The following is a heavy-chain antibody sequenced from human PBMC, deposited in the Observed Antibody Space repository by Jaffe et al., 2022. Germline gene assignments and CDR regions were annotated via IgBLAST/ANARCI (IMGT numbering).Heavy chain of an antibody. CDR1: GFTFSSYG. CDR3: AKDLLLYCSSTSCPGWNAFDI. J-gene: IGHJ3*02. Sequence: QVQLVESGGGVVQPGGSLRLSCAASGFTFSSYGMHWVRQAPGKGLEWVAFIRYDGSNKYYADSVKGRFTISRDNSKNTLYLQMNSLRAEDTAVYYCAKDLLLYCSSTSCPGWNAFDIWGQGTMVTVSS. V-gene: IGHV3-30*02. D-gene: IGHD2-2*01. CDR2: IRYDGSNK.